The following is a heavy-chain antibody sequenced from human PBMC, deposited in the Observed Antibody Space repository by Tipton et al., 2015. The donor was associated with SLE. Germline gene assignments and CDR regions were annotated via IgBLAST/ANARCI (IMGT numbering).Heavy chain of an antibody. D-gene: IGHD3-9*01. Sequence: LSLTCAVYGGSFTGYYWSWIRQPPGKGLEWVSSISSSSSYIYYADSVKGRFTISRDNAKNSLYLQMNSLRAEDTAVYYCARGEILTGYYSLFDYWGQGTLVTVSS. CDR1: GGSFTGYY. J-gene: IGHJ4*02. CDR3: ARGEILTGYYSLFDY. V-gene: IGHV3-21*03. CDR2: ISSSSSYI.